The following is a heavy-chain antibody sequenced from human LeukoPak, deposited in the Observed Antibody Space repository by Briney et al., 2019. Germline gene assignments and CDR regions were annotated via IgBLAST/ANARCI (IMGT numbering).Heavy chain of an antibody. D-gene: IGHD1-26*01. CDR3: ARGGSYWVY. J-gene: IGHJ4*02. CDR2: IYYSGGT. V-gene: IGHV4-59*11. Sequence: SETLSLTCTVSGGSISSHYWSWIRQLPGKGLEWMAYIYYSGGTYYNPSLKSRVSISVDTSKNQFSLKLSSVTAADSALYYCARGGSYWVYWGQGTLVTVSS. CDR1: GGSISSHY.